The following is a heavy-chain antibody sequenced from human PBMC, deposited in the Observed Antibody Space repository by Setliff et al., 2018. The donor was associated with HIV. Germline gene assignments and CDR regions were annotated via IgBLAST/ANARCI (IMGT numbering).Heavy chain of an antibody. CDR2: VWYDGGTT. V-gene: IGHV3-33*08. CDR1: GFTFSSYG. D-gene: IGHD3-22*01. J-gene: IGHJ4*02. Sequence: GSLRLSCAASGFTFSSYGMHWVRQAPGKGLEWVAVVWYDGGTTHYADSVKGRFTISRDNSKNMLYLQMNSLRAEDTAVYYCHHYCITTYCHRTLGYWGQGVQVTVSS. CDR3: HHYCITTYCHRTLGY.